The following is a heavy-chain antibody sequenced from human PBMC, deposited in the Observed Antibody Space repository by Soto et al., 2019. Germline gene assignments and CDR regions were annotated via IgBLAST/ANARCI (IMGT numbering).Heavy chain of an antibody. D-gene: IGHD6-19*01. CDR3: ARNKLSGWSGWFDP. CDR2: ISSYTGHT. J-gene: IGHJ5*02. CDR1: GYTFLNYG. V-gene: IGHV1-18*01. Sequence: QVQLVQSGAEVKKPGASVKVSCKASGYTFLNYGFTWVRQAPGQGLEWMGWISSYTGHTNYAQKFQGRVTLTTDTSTSTAYMELRRLRSDDTAVYYCARNKLSGWSGWFDPWGQGTLVTVSS.